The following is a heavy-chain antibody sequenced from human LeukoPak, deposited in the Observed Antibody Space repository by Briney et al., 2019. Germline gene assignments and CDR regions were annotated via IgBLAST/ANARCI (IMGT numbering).Heavy chain of an antibody. D-gene: IGHD3-10*01. J-gene: IGHJ4*02. CDR2: INHSGST. Sequence: SETLSLTCAVYGGSFSGYYWSWIRQPPGKGLEWIGEINHSGSTNYSPSLKSRVTISVDTSKNQFSLKLSSVTAADTAVYYCARATMVRGVIISPDFFDYWGQGTLVTVSS. CDR1: GGSFSGYY. V-gene: IGHV4-34*01. CDR3: ARATMVRGVIISPDFFDY.